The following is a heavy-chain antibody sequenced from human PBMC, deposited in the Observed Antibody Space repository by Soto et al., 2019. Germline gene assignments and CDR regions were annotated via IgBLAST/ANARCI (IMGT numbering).Heavy chain of an antibody. Sequence: QVQLQQWGAGLLKPSETLSLTCAVYGGSFSGYYWSWIRQPPGKGLEWIGEINHSGSTNYNPSLKSRVTISVDTSKNQVSLKLSSVTAADTAVYYCARAGGYCSSTSCYDYWGQGTLVTVSS. CDR2: INHSGST. D-gene: IGHD2-2*01. CDR1: GGSFSGYY. CDR3: ARAGGYCSSTSCYDY. V-gene: IGHV4-34*01. J-gene: IGHJ4*02.